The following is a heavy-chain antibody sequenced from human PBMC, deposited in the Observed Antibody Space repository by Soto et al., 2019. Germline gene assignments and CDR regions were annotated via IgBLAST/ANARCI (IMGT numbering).Heavy chain of an antibody. D-gene: IGHD3-16*02. CDR2: IYYSGNT. V-gene: IGHV4-39*01. Sequence: SETLSLTCTVSGGSISSSSYYWGWIRQPPGKGLEWIGSIYYSGNTYYNPSLKSRVSISVDTSKNQFSLKLSSVTAADTAVYYCAKTYYDYVGGNYRPDPFDIWGQGTMVTVSS. CDR1: GGSISSSSYY. CDR3: AKTYYDYVGGNYRPDPFDI. J-gene: IGHJ3*02.